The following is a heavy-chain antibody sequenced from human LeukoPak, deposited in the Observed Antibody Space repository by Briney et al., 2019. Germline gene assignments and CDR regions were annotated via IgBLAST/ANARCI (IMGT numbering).Heavy chain of an antibody. CDR3: ATVRSGSWDWFDP. V-gene: IGHV3-74*01. J-gene: IGHJ5*02. Sequence: GGSLRLSCAASGFTFSSYAMSWVSQAPGKGLVWVSRINGDGSTTTYVDSVKGRFTISRDNAKNTVYLQMNSLRVDGTAVYYCATVRSGSWDWFDPWGQGTLVTVSS. CDR2: INGDGSTT. CDR1: GFTFSSYA. D-gene: IGHD3-10*01.